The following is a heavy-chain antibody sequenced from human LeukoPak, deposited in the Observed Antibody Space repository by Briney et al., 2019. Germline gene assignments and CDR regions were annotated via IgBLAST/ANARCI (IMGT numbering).Heavy chain of an antibody. CDR2: VSRNGDST. CDR3: AKDLIAVGDGYYFDY. J-gene: IGHJ4*02. CDR1: GFTFSSFA. D-gene: IGHD6-19*01. Sequence: HSGGSLRLSCAASGFTFSSFAMTWVRQAPGKGLEWVSAVSRNGDSTYYADSVKGRFTISRDNSKNTLYLQMNSLRAGDTALYYCAKDLIAVGDGYYFDYWGQGTLVTVSS. V-gene: IGHV3-23*01.